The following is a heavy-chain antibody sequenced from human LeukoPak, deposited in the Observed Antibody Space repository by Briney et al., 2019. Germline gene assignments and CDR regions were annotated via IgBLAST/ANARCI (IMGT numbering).Heavy chain of an antibody. CDR2: IYYSGST. V-gene: IGHV4-59*08. CDR3: ARQRSSSWSNFAY. Sequence: KPSETLSLTCTVSGGSISSYYWSWIRQPPGKGLEWIGYIYYSGSTNYNPSLKSRVTISVDTSKNQFSLKLSSVTAADTAVYYCARQRSSSWSNFAYGGQGPRVTVSS. CDR1: GGSISSYY. D-gene: IGHD6-13*01. J-gene: IGHJ4*02.